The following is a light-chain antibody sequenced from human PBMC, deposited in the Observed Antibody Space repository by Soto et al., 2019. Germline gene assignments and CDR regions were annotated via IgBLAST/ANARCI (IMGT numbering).Light chain of an antibody. V-gene: IGKV1-5*01. Sequence: DIQMTQSPSTLSASVGDRVTITCRASQSISSWLAWYQQKPGKAPKLLIYDASSLESGVPSRFSGSGSGTEFTLNISSLQPYDFATYYCQQYNSYPFTFGPGTKVYIK. CDR3: QQYNSYPFT. J-gene: IGKJ3*01. CDR2: DAS. CDR1: QSISSW.